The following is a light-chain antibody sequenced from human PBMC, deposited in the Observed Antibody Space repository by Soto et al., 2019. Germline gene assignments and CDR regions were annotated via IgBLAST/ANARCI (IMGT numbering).Light chain of an antibody. V-gene: IGKV2-28*01. CDR3: MQSLQTWT. Sequence: DIVMTQSPLSLPVTPGEPASISCRSSQSLLHSDGYNYLDWYLQKPGQSPQLLIYLGSNRASGVPDRFSGSGSGTDFTLKISREEAEDVGVYYCMQSLQTWTFGQGTTVEIK. CDR2: LGS. J-gene: IGKJ1*01. CDR1: QSLLHSDGYNY.